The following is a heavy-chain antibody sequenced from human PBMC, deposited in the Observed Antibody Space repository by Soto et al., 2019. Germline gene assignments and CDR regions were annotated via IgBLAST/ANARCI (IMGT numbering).Heavy chain of an antibody. J-gene: IGHJ4*02. CDR3: ATRVTPATGLSYFDI. V-gene: IGHV4-30-4*01. Sequence: QGQLQESGPGLVKPSQTLSLTCTVSGGSISSGNYYWSCIRQPPGKGLEWIGFMSYSGTTSYNASLKRRVIMSVDTSKGQVSLDLTFLPAADPAVYYCATRVTPATGLSYFDIWGQGTLVTVSS. CDR1: GGSISSGNYY. CDR2: MSYSGTT. D-gene: IGHD4-4*01.